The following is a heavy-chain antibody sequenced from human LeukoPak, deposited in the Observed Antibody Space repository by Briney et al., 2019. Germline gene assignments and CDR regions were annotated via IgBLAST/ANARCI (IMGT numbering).Heavy chain of an antibody. D-gene: IGHD3-22*01. Sequence: GGSLRLSCAASGFTFSSYSMNWVRQAPGKGLEWVSYISSSSSTIYYADSVKGRFTISRDNAKNSLYLQMNSLRADDTAVYYCAKGDSSAYSPMDYWGQGTLVTVSS. CDR1: GFTFSSYS. CDR3: AKGDSSAYSPMDY. J-gene: IGHJ4*02. V-gene: IGHV3-48*01. CDR2: ISSSSSTI.